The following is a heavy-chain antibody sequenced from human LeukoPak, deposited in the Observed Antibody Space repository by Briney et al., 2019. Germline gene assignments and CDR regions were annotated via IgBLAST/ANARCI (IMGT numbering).Heavy chain of an antibody. CDR3: ARGLGYSYGHRPLDY. J-gene: IGHJ4*02. CDR2: INHSGST. D-gene: IGHD5-18*01. CDR1: GGSFSGYY. Sequence: KPSETLSLTCAVYGGSFSGYYWSWIRQPPGKGLEWIGEINHSGSTNYNPSLKRRVTISVDTSKNQFSLKLSSVTAADTAVYYCARGLGYSYGHRPLDYWGQGTLVTVSS. V-gene: IGHV4-34*01.